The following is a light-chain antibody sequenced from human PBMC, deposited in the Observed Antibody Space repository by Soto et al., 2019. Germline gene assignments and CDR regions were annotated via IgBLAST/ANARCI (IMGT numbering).Light chain of an antibody. Sequence: DVVMTQSPLSLPVTLGQPASISCRSSQSLVHSDGNTYLNWFHQRPGQSPRRLIYKVSNRDPGVPDRFSRSGSDTDFTLKISGVEAEDVGVYYCMQGTHWPPYTFGQGTKLEIK. CDR1: QSLVHSDGNTY. CDR2: KVS. V-gene: IGKV2-30*02. CDR3: MQGTHWPPYT. J-gene: IGKJ2*01.